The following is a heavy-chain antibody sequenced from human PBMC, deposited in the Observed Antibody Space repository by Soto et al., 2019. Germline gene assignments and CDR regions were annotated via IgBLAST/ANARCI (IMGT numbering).Heavy chain of an antibody. D-gene: IGHD2-15*01. CDR3: ASATPPYYYGMDV. Sequence: ASVKVSCKXSGYTFTSYYMHWVRQAPGQGLEWMGIINPSGGSTSYAQKFQGRVTMTRDTSTSTVYMELSSLRSEDTAVYYCASATPPYYYGMDVWGQGTTVTVSS. CDR2: INPSGGST. CDR1: GYTFTSYY. J-gene: IGHJ6*02. V-gene: IGHV1-46*01.